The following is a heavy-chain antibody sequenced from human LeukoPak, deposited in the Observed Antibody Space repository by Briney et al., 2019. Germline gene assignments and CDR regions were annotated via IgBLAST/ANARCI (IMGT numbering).Heavy chain of an antibody. CDR1: GFNFRNYA. J-gene: IGHJ4*02. CDR2: IRRDGSDR. CDR3: AKDNWLPSSPAVAGLGD. V-gene: IGHV3-30*02. Sequence: GGSLRLSCAASGFNFRNYAMNWVRQAPGKGLEWVAFIRRDGSDRFHADSVKGRFTISRDNSRNTLYLQMNSLTVEDTAVYYCAKDNWLPSSPAVAGLGDWNQGTLVTVSS. D-gene: IGHD6-19*01.